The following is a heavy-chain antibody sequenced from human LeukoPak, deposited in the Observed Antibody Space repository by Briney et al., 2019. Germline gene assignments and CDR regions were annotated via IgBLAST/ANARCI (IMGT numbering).Heavy chain of an antibody. CDR2: IYYSGST. CDR3: ARMDCSRTSCYGLGVWLDP. J-gene: IGHJ5*02. Sequence: SETLSLTSTVSGGSISSYYWSRSRQPPGKGLEWIGYIYYSGSTNYNPSLKSRVTISVDTSKNQFSLKLSSVTAADTAVYYCARMDCSRTSCYGLGVWLDPWGQGTLVTVSS. D-gene: IGHD2-2*01. CDR1: GGSISSYY. V-gene: IGHV4-59*01.